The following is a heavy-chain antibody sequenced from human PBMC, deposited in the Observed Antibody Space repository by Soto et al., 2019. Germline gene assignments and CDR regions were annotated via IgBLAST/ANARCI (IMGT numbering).Heavy chain of an antibody. CDR3: ARDDYDNNWFDP. V-gene: IGHV1-69*12. D-gene: IGHD3-9*01. CDR2: IIPIFGTA. Sequence: QVQLVQSGAEVKKPGSSVKVSCKASGGTFSSYAISWVRQAPGQGLEWMGGIIPIFGTANYAQKFQGRVTITADEFTSAAYMELSSLISEDTAVYYCARDDYDNNWFDPWGQGTLVIVSS. J-gene: IGHJ5*02. CDR1: GGTFSSYA.